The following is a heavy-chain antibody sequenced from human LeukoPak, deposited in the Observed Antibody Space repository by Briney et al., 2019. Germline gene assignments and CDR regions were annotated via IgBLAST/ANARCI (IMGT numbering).Heavy chain of an antibody. CDR1: GGSISSSNW. V-gene: IGHV4-4*02. Sequence: SGTLSLTCAVSGGSISSSNWWSWVRQPPGKGLEWIGEIYHSGSTNYNPSLKSRDTISVDKSKNQFSLKLSSVTTADTAVYYCARTPSGSYRYYFDYWGQGTLVTVSS. D-gene: IGHD1-26*01. CDR2: IYHSGST. J-gene: IGHJ4*02. CDR3: ARTPSGSYRYYFDY.